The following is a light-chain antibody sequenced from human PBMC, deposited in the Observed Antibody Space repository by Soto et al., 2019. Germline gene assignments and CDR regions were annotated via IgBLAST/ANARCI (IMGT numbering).Light chain of an antibody. Sequence: DIVMTQSPDSLAVSLGERATINCTSGQSVLYTSNNKNYLAWYQQKPGQPPKLLIYWASTRESGVPDRFSGSGSGTDFTLTISSLQTEDVAVYYCQQYYNSPWTFGQGTKVEIK. CDR3: QQYYNSPWT. V-gene: IGKV4-1*01. J-gene: IGKJ1*01. CDR1: QSVLYTSNNKNY. CDR2: WAS.